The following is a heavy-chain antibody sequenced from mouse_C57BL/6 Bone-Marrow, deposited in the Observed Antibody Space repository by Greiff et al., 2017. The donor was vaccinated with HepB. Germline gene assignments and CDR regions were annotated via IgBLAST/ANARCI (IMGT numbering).Heavy chain of an antibody. CDR2: IYPRSGYT. J-gene: IGHJ2*01. D-gene: IGHD2-4*01. CDR3: ALVYEEYDGGLCFDY. CDR1: GYTFTSYG. Sequence: QVQLQQSGAELARPGASVKLSCKASGYTFTSYGISWVKQSTGQGLEWIGEIYPRSGYTYYNEKFKGKATLTADKSSSTAYMELRSLTSEESAVYFGALVYEEYDGGLCFDYWGQGTTLTVSA. V-gene: IGHV1-81*01.